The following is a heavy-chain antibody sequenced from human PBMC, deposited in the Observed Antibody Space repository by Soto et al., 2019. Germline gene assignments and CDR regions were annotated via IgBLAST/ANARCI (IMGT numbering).Heavy chain of an antibody. CDR1: GGSLTSYY. CDR3: ARTLPSGCSDS. V-gene: IGHV4-59*01. J-gene: IGHJ4*02. D-gene: IGHD6-19*01. CDR2: IYYSGTT. Sequence: SETLSLTCTVSGGSLTSYYWSWFRLPPGKGLEWIAYIYYSGTTNYNPSLKSRVTISVDTSKNQFSLELTSVTAADTAVYFCARTLPSGCSDSWGQGTLVTVSS.